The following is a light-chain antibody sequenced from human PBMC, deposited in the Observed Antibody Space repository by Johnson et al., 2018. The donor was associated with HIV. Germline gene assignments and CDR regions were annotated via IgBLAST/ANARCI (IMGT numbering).Light chain of an antibody. CDR3: GTWDSSLFLYV. Sequence: QSVLTQPPSVSAAPGQKVTISCSGTNSNIGTYYVSWYQHLPGTAPKLLIYENNKRPSGIHDRFSGSKSGTSATLGITGLQTGDEADYYCGTWDSSLFLYVFGTGTKVTVL. V-gene: IGLV1-51*02. CDR1: NSNIGTYY. CDR2: ENN. J-gene: IGLJ1*01.